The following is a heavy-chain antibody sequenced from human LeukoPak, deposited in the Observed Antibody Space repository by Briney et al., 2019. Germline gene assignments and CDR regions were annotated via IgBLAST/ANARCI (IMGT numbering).Heavy chain of an antibody. D-gene: IGHD2-15*01. CDR1: GYTFTSYG. CDR3: ARDCLGYCSSLPYYYYFGMDV. Sequence: GASVKVSCKASGYTFTSYGISWVRQAPGQGLEGMGWISAYNGNTNYAQKLQGRVTMTTDTSTSTAYMELRSLRSDDTAVYYCARDCLGYCSSLPYYYYFGMDVWGQGTTVTVSS. V-gene: IGHV1-18*01. CDR2: ISAYNGNT. J-gene: IGHJ6*02.